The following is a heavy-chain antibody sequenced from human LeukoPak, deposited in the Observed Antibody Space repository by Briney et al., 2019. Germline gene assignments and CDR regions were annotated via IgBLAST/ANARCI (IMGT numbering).Heavy chain of an antibody. CDR1: GGSISSYY. J-gene: IGHJ6*04. CDR2: IYYSGST. V-gene: IGHV4-59*01. D-gene: IGHD6-19*01. CDR3: AREPGWYKAYYYYYYGMDV. Sequence: SETLSLTCTVCGGSISSYYWSWIRQPPGKGLQWIGYIYYSGSTNYNPSLKSRVTISVDTSKNQFSLKLSSVTAADTAVYYCAREPGWYKAYYYYYYGMDVWGKGTTVTVSS.